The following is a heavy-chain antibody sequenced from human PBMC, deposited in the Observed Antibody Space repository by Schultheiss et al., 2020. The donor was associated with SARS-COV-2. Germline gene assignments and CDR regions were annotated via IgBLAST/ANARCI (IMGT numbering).Heavy chain of an antibody. Sequence: GGSLRLSCAASGFTFSSYSMNWVRQAPGKGLEWVSYISSSGSTIYYADSVKGRFTISRDNAKNSLYLQMNSLRAEDTAVYYCARDEQWTDYWGQGTLVTVSS. V-gene: IGHV3-48*04. CDR1: GFTFSSYS. J-gene: IGHJ4*02. CDR2: ISSSGSTI. CDR3: ARDEQWTDY. D-gene: IGHD6-19*01.